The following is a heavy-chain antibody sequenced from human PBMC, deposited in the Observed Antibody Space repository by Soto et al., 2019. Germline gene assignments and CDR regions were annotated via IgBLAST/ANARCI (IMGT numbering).Heavy chain of an antibody. D-gene: IGHD3-16*01. CDR3: ARDGGGDGYNRNFDY. CDR1: GGSISSSNW. Sequence: QVQLQESGPGLVKPSGTLSLTCAVSGGSISSSNWWSWVRQPPGKGLEWIGEIYHSGSTNYNPSLKIRVTISVDKSKNQFSLKLSSVTAADTAVYYCARDGGGDGYNRNFDYWGQGTLVTVSS. CDR2: IYHSGST. J-gene: IGHJ4*02. V-gene: IGHV4-4*02.